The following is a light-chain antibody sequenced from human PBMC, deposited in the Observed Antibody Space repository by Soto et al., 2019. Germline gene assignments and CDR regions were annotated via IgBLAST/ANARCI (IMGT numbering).Light chain of an antibody. J-gene: IGKJ4*01. V-gene: IGKV3-20*01. CDR2: GAS. CDR1: QSVSGSS. CDR3: QQCGSSPLS. Sequence: EIVLTQSPGTLSLSPGERATLSCRASQSVSGSSLAWYQQKPGQAPRLLIYGASSRATDIPDRFSGSGSGTDFTLTISRLEPEDFAVYYCQQCGSSPLSFGGGTKLEIK.